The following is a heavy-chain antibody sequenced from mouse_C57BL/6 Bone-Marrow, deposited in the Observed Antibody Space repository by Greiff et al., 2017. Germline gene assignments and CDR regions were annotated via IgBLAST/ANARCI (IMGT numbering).Heavy chain of an antibody. Sequence: VQLQQPGAELVKPGASVKMSCKASGYTFTSYWITWVKQRPGQGLEWIGDIYPGSGSTNYNEKFKSKATLTVDQSSSTAYMQLNSLTSEDSAVYYCARWGYGSSYEGFAYWGQGTLVTVSA. CDR1: GYTFTSYW. CDR3: ARWGYGSSYEGFAY. D-gene: IGHD1-1*01. V-gene: IGHV1-55*01. CDR2: IYPGSGST. J-gene: IGHJ3*01.